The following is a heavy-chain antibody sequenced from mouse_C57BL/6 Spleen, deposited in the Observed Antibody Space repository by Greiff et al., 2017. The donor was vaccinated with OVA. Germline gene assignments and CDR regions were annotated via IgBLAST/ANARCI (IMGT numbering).Heavy chain of an antibody. J-gene: IGHJ3*01. CDR3: TRDWDGLPSY. V-gene: IGHV5-9-1*02. Sequence: EVNLVESGEGLVKPGGSLKLSCAASGFTFSSYAMSWVRQTPEKRLEWVAYISSGGDYIYYADTVKGRFPISRDNARNTLYLQMSSLKSEDTAMYYCTRDWDGLPSYWGQGTLVTVSA. CDR1: GFTFSSYA. D-gene: IGHD4-1*01. CDR2: ISSGGDYI.